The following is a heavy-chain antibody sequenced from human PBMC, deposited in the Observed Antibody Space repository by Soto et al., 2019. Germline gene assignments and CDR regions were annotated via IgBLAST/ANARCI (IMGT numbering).Heavy chain of an antibody. CDR2: ISGSGGST. J-gene: IGHJ4*02. V-gene: IGHV3-23*01. CDR1: GFTFSSYA. Sequence: TGGSLRLSCAASGFTFSSYAMSWVRQAPGKGLEWVSAISGSGGSTYYADSVKGRFTISRDNSKNTLYLQMNSLRAEDTAVYYCAKDGGGIQLWRAIDYWGQGTLVTVSS. D-gene: IGHD5-18*01. CDR3: AKDGGGIQLWRAIDY.